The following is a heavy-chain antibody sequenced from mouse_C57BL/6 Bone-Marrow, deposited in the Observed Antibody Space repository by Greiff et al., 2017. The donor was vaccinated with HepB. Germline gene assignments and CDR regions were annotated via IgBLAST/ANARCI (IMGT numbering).Heavy chain of an antibody. CDR3: ARGDGNYPYYYAMDY. Sequence: EVQRVESGGGLVKPGGSLKLSCAASGFTFSDYGMHWVRQAPEKGLEWVAYISSGSSTIYYADTVKGRFTISRDNAKNTLFLQMTRLRSEDTAMYYCARGDGNYPYYYAMDYWGQGTSVTVSS. D-gene: IGHD2-1*01. CDR1: GFTFSDYG. J-gene: IGHJ4*01. CDR2: ISSGSSTI. V-gene: IGHV5-17*01.